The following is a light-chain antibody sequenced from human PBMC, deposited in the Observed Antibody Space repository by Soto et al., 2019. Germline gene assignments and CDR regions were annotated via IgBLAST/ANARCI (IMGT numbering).Light chain of an antibody. V-gene: IGLV2-14*01. CDR2: QVN. CDR3: SSYTSNTTPYV. CDR1: SSDVGGYNY. Sequence: QSALTQPASVSGSPGQSITISCTGTSSDVGGYNYVSWYQQHPGKAPKLMIYQVNYRPSGVSSRFSGSKSGNTASLTISGLQAEDEADYYCSSYTSNTTPYVFGTGTKVNVL. J-gene: IGLJ1*01.